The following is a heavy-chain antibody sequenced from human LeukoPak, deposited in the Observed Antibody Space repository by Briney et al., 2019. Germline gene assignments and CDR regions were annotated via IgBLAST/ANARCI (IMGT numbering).Heavy chain of an antibody. CDR2: ISLSGATT. CDR1: GFTFSGYA. CDR3: VLSGYNKILAWGY. J-gene: IGHJ4*02. V-gene: IGHV3-23*01. Sequence: GGSLRLSCAASGFTFSGYAMSWVRQAPGEGLEWVSSISLSGATTYYADSVKGRFTISRDNSKNTPYLQMNTLRAEDTALYYCVLSGYNKILAWGYWGQGTLVTVSS. D-gene: IGHD5-18*01.